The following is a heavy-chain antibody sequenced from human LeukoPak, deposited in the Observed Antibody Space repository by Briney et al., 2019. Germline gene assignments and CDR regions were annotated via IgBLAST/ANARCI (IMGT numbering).Heavy chain of an antibody. V-gene: IGHV4-61*02. CDR2: IYTSGST. J-gene: IGHJ4*02. CDR1: GGSISSGSYY. D-gene: IGHD3-16*02. CDR3: ARAGYRYTVLFDY. Sequence: SETLSLTCTASGGSISSGSYYWSWMRQPAGKGLEWAGRIYTSGSTNYNPSLKSRVTISVDTSKNQFSLKLSSVTAADTAVYYCARAGYRYTVLFDYWGQGTLVTVSS.